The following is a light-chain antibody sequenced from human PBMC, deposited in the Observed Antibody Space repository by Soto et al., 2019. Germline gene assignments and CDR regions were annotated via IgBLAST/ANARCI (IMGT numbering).Light chain of an antibody. CDR1: QSISSF. CDR3: QQGHSAWT. V-gene: IGKV1-39*01. CDR2: GAS. Sequence: DIQMTQSPSSLSASVGDRVTLTCRASQSISSFLNWYQQKPGKAPKVLIYGASSLQTGVPSRFSGSGYGTDFTLAISSLQPEDSATYYCQQGHSAWTFGQGTKVEI. J-gene: IGKJ1*01.